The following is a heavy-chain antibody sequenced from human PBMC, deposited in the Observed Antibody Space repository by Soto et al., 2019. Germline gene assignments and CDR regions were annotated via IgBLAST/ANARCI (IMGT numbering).Heavy chain of an antibody. CDR1: GCSLNNYY. D-gene: IGHD3-3*01. J-gene: IGHJ5*02. Sequence: QVQLHESGPGLVKPSETLSLTCTVSGCSLNNYYWNWMRQPPGKGLEWIGYIHYSGNINYTPSLKNRLTMSLDGSQHHVSSTRWSVTTSDTAVYYCASRTFCNDYAAQSWFGPWGQGALVTVSS. CDR2: IHYSGNI. CDR3: ASRTFCNDYAAQSWFGP. V-gene: IGHV4-59*08.